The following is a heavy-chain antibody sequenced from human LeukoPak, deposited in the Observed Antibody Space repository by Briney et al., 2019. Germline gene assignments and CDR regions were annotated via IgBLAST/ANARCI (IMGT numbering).Heavy chain of an antibody. V-gene: IGHV3-30*14. CDR1: GFTFSNYA. J-gene: IGHJ4*02. CDR3: ALTPPSKWAFDY. CDR2: ISYDGSNK. D-gene: IGHD1-26*01. Sequence: PGGSLRLSCAASGFTFSNYAMHWVRQAPGKGLEWVAVISYDGSNKYYADSVKGRFTISRDNSKNTLYLQMNSLRAEDTAVYYCALTPPSKWAFDYWGQGTLVTVSS.